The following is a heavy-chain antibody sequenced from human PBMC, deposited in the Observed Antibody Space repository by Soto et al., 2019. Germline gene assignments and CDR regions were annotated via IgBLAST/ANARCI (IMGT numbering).Heavy chain of an antibody. J-gene: IGHJ5*02. CDR1: GYTFITYD. Sequence: SVKVSCKASGYTFITYDINWVRQAPGQGLEWMGGIIPIFGTANYAQKFQGRVTITADESTSTAYMELSSLRSEDTAVYYCARGSTTVVTPGPYNWFDPWGQGTLVTVSS. CDR2: IIPIFGTA. D-gene: IGHD4-17*01. V-gene: IGHV1-69*13. CDR3: ARGSTTVVTPGPYNWFDP.